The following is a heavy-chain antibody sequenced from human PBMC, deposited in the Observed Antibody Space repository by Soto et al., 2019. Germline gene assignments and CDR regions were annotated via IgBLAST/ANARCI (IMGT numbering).Heavy chain of an antibody. J-gene: IGHJ2*01. CDR3: ATRSGIVGAASDWYCDL. D-gene: IGHD1-26*01. Sequence: DVQLVESGGGLVQPGRSLRLSCAASGFTFDDYAMHWVRQAPGKGLEWVSGISWNSGSIGYADSVKGRFTISRDNAKNSLYLQMNSLGAEDTALYYCATRSGIVGAASDWYCDLWGRGTLVTVSS. CDR1: GFTFDDYA. CDR2: ISWNSGSI. V-gene: IGHV3-9*01.